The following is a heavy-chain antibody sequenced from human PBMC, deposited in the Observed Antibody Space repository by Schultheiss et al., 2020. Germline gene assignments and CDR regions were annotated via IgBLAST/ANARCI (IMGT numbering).Heavy chain of an antibody. D-gene: IGHD1-26*01. CDR1: GGSISSGGYY. CDR2: IYYSGST. Sequence: SETLSLTCTVSGGSISSGGYYWSWIRQHPGKGLEWIGYIYYSGSTNYNPSLKSRVTISVDTSKNQFSLKLGSVTAADTAVYYCARLSGTYGSDCDYWGQGTTVTVSS. V-gene: IGHV4-31*03. J-gene: IGHJ4*03. CDR3: ARLSGTYGSDCDY.